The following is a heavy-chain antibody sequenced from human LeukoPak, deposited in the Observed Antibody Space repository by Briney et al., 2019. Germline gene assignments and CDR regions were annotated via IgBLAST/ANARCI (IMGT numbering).Heavy chain of an antibody. D-gene: IGHD6-19*01. CDR1: GFTFDDYA. V-gene: IGHV3-9*01. CDR3: AKAHNSGWYLDGMNV. CDR2: ISWNSGSI. Sequence: GGSLRLSCAASGFTFDDYAMHWVRQAPGKGLEWVSGISWNSGSIGYADSVKGRFTISRDNAKNSLYLQMDSLRAEDTALYYCAKAHNSGWYLDGMNVWGQGTTVTVSS. J-gene: IGHJ6*02.